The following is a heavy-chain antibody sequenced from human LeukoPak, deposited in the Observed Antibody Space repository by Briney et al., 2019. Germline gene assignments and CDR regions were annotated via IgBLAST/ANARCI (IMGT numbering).Heavy chain of an antibody. Sequence: ASVKVSCKASGGTFSRFAISWVRQAPGQGLEWMGGIIPIFGTANYAQKFQGRVTITADESTSTAYMELSSLRSEDTAVYYCARSRGYCSGGSCSPGDYWGQGTLVTVSS. CDR3: ARSRGYCSGGSCSPGDY. D-gene: IGHD2-15*01. CDR2: IIPIFGTA. J-gene: IGHJ4*02. V-gene: IGHV1-69*13. CDR1: GGTFSRFA.